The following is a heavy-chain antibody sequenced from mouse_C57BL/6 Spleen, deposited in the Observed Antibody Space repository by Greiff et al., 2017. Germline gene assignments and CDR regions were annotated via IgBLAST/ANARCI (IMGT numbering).Heavy chain of an antibody. J-gene: IGHJ4*01. CDR2: ISSGSSTI. V-gene: IGHV5-17*01. D-gene: IGHD2-3*01. CDR1: GFTFSDYG. Sequence: EVNVVESGGGLVKPGGSLKLSCAASGFTFSDYGMHWVRQAPEKGLEWVAYISSGSSTIYYADTVKGRFTISRDNAKNTLFLQMTSLRSEDTAMYYCARDGYYVGYAMDYWGQGTSVTVSS. CDR3: ARDGYYVGYAMDY.